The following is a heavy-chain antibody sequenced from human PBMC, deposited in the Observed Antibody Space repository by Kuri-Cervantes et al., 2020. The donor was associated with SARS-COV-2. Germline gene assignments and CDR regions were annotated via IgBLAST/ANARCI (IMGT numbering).Heavy chain of an antibody. CDR1: GYTFTSYG. D-gene: IGHD3-22*01. CDR2: ISAYNGNT. J-gene: IGHJ3*02. V-gene: IGHV1-18*01. Sequence: ASVKVSCKASGYTFTSYGISWVRQAPGQGLEWMGWISAYNGNTNYAQKFQGRVTMTRDTSISTAYMELSRLRSDDTAVYYCASPRPYYYDSSGYYYLSRAFDIWGQGTMVTVSS. CDR3: ASPRPYYYDSSGYYYLSRAFDI.